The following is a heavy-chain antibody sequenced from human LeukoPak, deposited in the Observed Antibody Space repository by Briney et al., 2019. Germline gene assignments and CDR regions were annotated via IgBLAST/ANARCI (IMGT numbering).Heavy chain of an antibody. V-gene: IGHV3-21*01. J-gene: IGHJ4*02. Sequence: GGSLRLSCAASGFTFSSYSMNWVRQAPGKGLEWVSSISSSSSYIYYADSVKGRFTISRDNAKNSLYLQMNSLRAEDMAVYYCARDEGSGWYGYWGQGTLVTVSS. D-gene: IGHD6-19*01. CDR1: GFTFSSYS. CDR3: ARDEGSGWYGY. CDR2: ISSSSSYI.